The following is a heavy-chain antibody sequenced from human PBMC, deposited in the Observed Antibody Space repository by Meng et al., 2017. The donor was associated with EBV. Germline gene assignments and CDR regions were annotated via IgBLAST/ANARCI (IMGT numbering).Heavy chain of an antibody. Sequence: VRLGRSGGVLVKPGESLRLSCAASGFTLRSYSMNWVRLAPGKGLEWVSSISSNSIDIYYADLVKGRFTISRDNAKNSLFLQMNSLRAEDTAVYYCARDRTSNRFDYWGQGTLVTVSS. CDR2: ISSNSIDI. D-gene: IGHD2-8*01. V-gene: IGHV3-21*01. CDR3: ARDRTSNRFDY. CDR1: GFTLRSYS. J-gene: IGHJ4*02.